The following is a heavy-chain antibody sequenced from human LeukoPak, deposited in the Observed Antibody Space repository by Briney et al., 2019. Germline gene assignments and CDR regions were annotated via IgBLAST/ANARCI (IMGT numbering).Heavy chain of an antibody. CDR3: ATDYDFWSGYDY. CDR2: ISGSGGST. J-gene: IGHJ4*02. V-gene: IGHV3-23*01. D-gene: IGHD3-3*01. Sequence: GGSLRLSCAASGFTFSSYAMSWLRQAPGKGLEWVSAISGSGGSTYYADSVKGRFTISRDNSKNTLYLQMNSLRAEDTAVYYCATDYDFWSGYDYWGQGTLVTVSS. CDR1: GFTFSSYA.